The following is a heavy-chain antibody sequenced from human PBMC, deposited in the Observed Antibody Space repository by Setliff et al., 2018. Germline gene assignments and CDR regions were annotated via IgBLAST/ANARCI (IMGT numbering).Heavy chain of an antibody. Sequence: PSETLSLTCAVSGAAISTYHWSWLRQPPGKGLEWIGYVSYGGSTKYNPSLESRVTISLDTPKNQFSLKLTSVTAADTAVYYCARTGTTYYYSCMDVWGEGTTVTVSS. CDR2: VSYGGST. V-gene: IGHV4-59*08. CDR3: ARTGTTYYYSCMDV. D-gene: IGHD3-16*01. J-gene: IGHJ6*03. CDR1: GAAISTYH.